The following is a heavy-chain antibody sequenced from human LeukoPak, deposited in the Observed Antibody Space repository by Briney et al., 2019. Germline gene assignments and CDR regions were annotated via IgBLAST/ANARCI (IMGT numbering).Heavy chain of an antibody. CDR3: ATAYNWNYVYFQH. CDR1: GGSISSSSYY. CDR2: IYYSGST. Sequence: SETLSLTCTVSGGSISSSSYYWGWIRQPPGKGLEWIGSIYYSGSTYYNPSLKSRVTISVDTSKNQFSLKLSSVTAADTAVYYCATAYNWNYVYFQHWGQGTLVTVSS. D-gene: IGHD1-7*01. J-gene: IGHJ1*01. V-gene: IGHV4-39*01.